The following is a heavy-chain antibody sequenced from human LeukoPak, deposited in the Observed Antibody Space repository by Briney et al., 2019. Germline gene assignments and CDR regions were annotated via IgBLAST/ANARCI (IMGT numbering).Heavy chain of an antibody. Sequence: PGGSLRLSCAVSGFTFSNVWMSWVRQAPGKGLEWVGRIKTKTEGGTRDYAAPVKGRFSISGDDSKNTLYLQMSSLKTEDTAVYYCTTEFGGQGYWGQGTPVTVSA. J-gene: IGHJ4*02. CDR3: TTEFGGQGY. V-gene: IGHV3-15*01. CDR1: GFTFSNVW. CDR2: IKTKTEGGTR. D-gene: IGHD4-23*01.